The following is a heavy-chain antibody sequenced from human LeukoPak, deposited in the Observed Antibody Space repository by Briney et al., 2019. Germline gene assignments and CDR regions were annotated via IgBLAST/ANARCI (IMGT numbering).Heavy chain of an antibody. J-gene: IGHJ4*02. D-gene: IGHD4-17*01. Sequence: GASVKVSCKASGGTFSSYAISWVRQAPGQGLEWMGWISAYNGNTNYAQKLQGRVTMTTDTSTSTAYMELRSLRSDDTAVYYCARVYGDRHFDYWGQGTLVTVSS. CDR2: ISAYNGNT. CDR3: ARVYGDRHFDY. V-gene: IGHV1-18*01. CDR1: GGTFSSYA.